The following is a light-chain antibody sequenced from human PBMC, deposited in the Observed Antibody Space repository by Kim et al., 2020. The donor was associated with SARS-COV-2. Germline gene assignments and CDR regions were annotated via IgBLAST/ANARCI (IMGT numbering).Light chain of an antibody. CDR2: DVN. J-gene: IGLJ3*02. V-gene: IGLV2-14*03. CDR3: SSYTTSSTLWV. CDR1: SSDLGDYKY. Sequence: QSALTQPASVSGSPGQSITISCTGTSSDLGDYKYVSWYQQHPGKAPKLMIYDVNNRPSGISTRFSGSKSGNTASLTISGLQAEDEADYYCSSYTTSSTLWVFGGGTKVTVL.